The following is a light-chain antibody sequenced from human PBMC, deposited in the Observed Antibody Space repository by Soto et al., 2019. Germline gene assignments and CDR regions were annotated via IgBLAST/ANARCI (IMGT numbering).Light chain of an antibody. CDR3: QQYGSSRT. CDR2: GAS. J-gene: IGKJ1*01. Sequence: EIVLTQSPGTLSLSPGERATLSCRASQSVSSSYLAWYQQKPGQAPRLLIQGASSRATGIPDRFSGSGSGTDFTLPISRLEPEDFAVYYCQQYGSSRTFGQGTKVEIK. V-gene: IGKV3-20*01. CDR1: QSVSSSY.